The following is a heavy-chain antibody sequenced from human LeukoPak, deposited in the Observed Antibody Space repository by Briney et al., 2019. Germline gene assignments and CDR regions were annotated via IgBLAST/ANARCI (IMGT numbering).Heavy chain of an antibody. V-gene: IGHV3-23*01. D-gene: IGHD3-22*01. CDR3: AKDGVTYYYDSSGLYYFDY. J-gene: IGHJ4*02. CDR2: ST. Sequence: STFYSDSVKCRFTISRDNSKNSLYLQMNSLRAEDTAVYYCAKDGVTYYYDSSGLYYFDYWGQGTLLTVSS.